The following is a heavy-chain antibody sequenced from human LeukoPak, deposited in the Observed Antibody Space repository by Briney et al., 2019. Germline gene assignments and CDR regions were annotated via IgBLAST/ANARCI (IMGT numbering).Heavy chain of an antibody. V-gene: IGHV1-69*05. J-gene: IGHJ6*03. CDR1: GDIFNSYS. CDR3: ARVGRSRGSLPNSYYYMDV. CDR2: IIPIFGSA. Sequence: ASVKVSCKASGDIFNSYSISWVREAPGQGLEWMGGIIPIFGSANYAQTFQGRVTITTDQSTSTAYMELSSLSADDTAVYYCARVGRSRGSLPNSYYYMDVWGKGTTVTVSS. D-gene: IGHD1-26*01.